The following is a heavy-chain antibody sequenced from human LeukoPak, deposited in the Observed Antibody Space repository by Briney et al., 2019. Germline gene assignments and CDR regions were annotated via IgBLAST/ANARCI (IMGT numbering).Heavy chain of an antibody. CDR2: INHSGST. J-gene: IGHJ5*02. CDR3: ARGTGLEYWNWFDP. D-gene: IGHD3-3*01. V-gene: IGHV4-39*07. CDR1: GGSISSSSYY. Sequence: PSETLSLTCTVSGGSISSSSYYWGWIRHPPGNGLEWIGEINHSGSTNYNPSLKSRVTISVDTSKNQFSLKLSSVTAADTAVYYCARGTGLEYWNWFDPWGQGTLVTVSS.